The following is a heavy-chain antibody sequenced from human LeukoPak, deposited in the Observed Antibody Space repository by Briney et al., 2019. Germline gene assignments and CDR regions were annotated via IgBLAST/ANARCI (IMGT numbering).Heavy chain of an antibody. V-gene: IGHV3-23*01. CDR3: AKNLYSSFVADYDY. Sequence: PGRSLRLSCAASGFTFSSYAMSWVRQAPGKGLEWVSVISSSGGSAYYADTVKGRFTISRDNSKNTLYVQMNSLRAEDTAVYYCAKNLYSSFVADYDYWGQGTLVTVSS. D-gene: IGHD6-19*01. CDR2: ISSSGGSA. CDR1: GFTFSSYA. J-gene: IGHJ4*02.